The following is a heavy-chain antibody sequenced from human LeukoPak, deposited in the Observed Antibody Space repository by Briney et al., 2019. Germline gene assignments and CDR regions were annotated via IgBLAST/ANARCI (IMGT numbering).Heavy chain of an antibody. CDR3: ARGIAARPNYFDY. J-gene: IGHJ4*02. V-gene: IGHV4-39*01. D-gene: IGHD6-6*01. CDR1: GGSISSSSYY. Sequence: SETLSLTCTVSGGSISSSSYYWGWIRQPPGKGLEWIGSIYYSGSTYYNPSLKSRVTISVDTSKKQFSLKLSSGTAADTAVYYWARGIAARPNYFDYWGQGTLVTVSS. CDR2: IYYSGST.